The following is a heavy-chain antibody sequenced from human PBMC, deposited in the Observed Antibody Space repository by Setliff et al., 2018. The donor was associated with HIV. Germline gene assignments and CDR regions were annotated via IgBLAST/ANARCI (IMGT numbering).Heavy chain of an antibody. D-gene: IGHD6-13*01. CDR1: GGSISSYY. V-gene: IGHV4-59*08. Sequence: PSETLSLTCTVSGGSISSYYWSWIRQPPGKGLEWIGYIYYSGSPNYNPSLKSRVTISVGTSRNQFSLNLTSVTAADTAMYYCARHPGSTSNWYKGAFDFWGQGRMVTVSS. CDR3: ARHPGSTSNWYKGAFDF. CDR2: IYYSGSP. J-gene: IGHJ3*01.